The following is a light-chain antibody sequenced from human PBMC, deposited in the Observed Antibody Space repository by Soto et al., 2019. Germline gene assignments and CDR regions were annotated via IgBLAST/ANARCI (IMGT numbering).Light chain of an antibody. CDR3: QQYGSPLIT. CDR1: QSVDSNY. J-gene: IGKJ5*01. V-gene: IGKV3-20*01. Sequence: IVLTQSPGTLSLSPGEGATLSCRASQSVDSNYLAWYQQRPGQAPRLLIYGASSRATGIPDRFSGSGSGTDFTLTISRLEPEDFAVYYCQQYGSPLITFGQGTRLEIK. CDR2: GAS.